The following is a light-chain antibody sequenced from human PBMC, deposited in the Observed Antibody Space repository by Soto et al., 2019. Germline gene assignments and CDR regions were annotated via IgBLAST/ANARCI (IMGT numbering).Light chain of an antibody. V-gene: IGKV1-33*01. CDR2: DAS. J-gene: IGKJ5*01. CDR1: HNINND. CDR3: QQYENLPT. Sequence: DIQMTQSPSSLSASVGDRVTITCQASHNINNDFTWYQQKPGRAPKLLIYDASNLEAGVPSRFRGSGSGTDFTFNISRLQPEDIATYYCQQYENLPTFGQGTRLEIK.